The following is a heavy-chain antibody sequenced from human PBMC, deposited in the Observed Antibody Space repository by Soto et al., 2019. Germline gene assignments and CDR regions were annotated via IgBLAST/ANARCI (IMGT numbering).Heavy chain of an antibody. Sequence: EVRLVESGGGSIQPGGSLRLSCEVSGFSVSSNYMSWVRQAPGKGLEWVSVVSDGETTNFADSVKGRFTVSRDISKRTVILQMNSPRAEDTAVYYCARTNSAAFAWAAESWGQGTRVIVPS. CDR3: ARTNSAAFAWAAES. D-gene: IGHD1-26*01. CDR1: GFSVSSNY. V-gene: IGHV3-53*01. CDR2: VSDGETT. J-gene: IGHJ5*02.